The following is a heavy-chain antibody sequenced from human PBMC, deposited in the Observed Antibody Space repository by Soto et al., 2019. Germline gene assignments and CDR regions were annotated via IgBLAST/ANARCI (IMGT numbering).Heavy chain of an antibody. CDR3: ARTMVGARAGYFAY. D-gene: IGHD1-26*01. CDR2: IYYSGSN. Sequence: QVQLQESGPGLVKPSETLALTCTVSGCSFSSGSYYWSCIRQPPGKGLEWIGYIYYSGSNNYNHSLKSRVTISVDTSKNQFSLTVSSVTAADPAVYYCARTMVGARAGYFAYWGRGTLVTVSS. V-gene: IGHV4-61*01. CDR1: GCSFSSGSYY. J-gene: IGHJ4*02.